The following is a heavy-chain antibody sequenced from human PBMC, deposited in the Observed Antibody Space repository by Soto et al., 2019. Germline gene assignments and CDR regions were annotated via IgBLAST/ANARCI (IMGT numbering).Heavy chain of an antibody. D-gene: IGHD5-18*01. V-gene: IGHV3-33*01. Sequence: QVQLVESGGGVVQPGRSLRLSCAASGFTFSSYGMHWVRQAPGKGLEWVAVIWYDGSNKYYADSVKGRFTISRDNSKNKLYLLMNSLRAEDTAVYYCARGDSYGGFDIWGQGTMVTVSS. CDR3: ARGDSYGGFDI. CDR1: GFTFSSYG. J-gene: IGHJ3*02. CDR2: IWYDGSNK.